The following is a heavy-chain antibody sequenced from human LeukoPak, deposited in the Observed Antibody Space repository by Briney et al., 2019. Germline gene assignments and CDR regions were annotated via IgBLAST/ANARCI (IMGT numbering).Heavy chain of an antibody. V-gene: IGHV3-30*03. Sequence: GRSLRLSCVASGFTFSSYGMHWVRQAPGKGLEWVAVISYDGSNKYYADSVKGRFTISRDNSKNTLYLQVNSLRAEDTAVYYCARDRVDTAMVFDYWGQGTLVTVSS. J-gene: IGHJ4*02. D-gene: IGHD5-18*01. CDR3: ARDRVDTAMVFDY. CDR2: ISYDGSNK. CDR1: GFTFSSYG.